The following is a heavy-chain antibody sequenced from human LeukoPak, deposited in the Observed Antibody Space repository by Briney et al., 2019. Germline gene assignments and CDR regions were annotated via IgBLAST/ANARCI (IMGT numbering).Heavy chain of an antibody. CDR3: AKGTQSSGSSPQTSFDY. D-gene: IGHD1-26*01. CDR1: GFTFSSYS. J-gene: IGHJ4*02. Sequence: PGGSLRLSCAASGFTFSSYSMNWVRQAPGKGLEWVSGISWNSGSIGYADSVKGRFTISRDNAKNSLYLQMNSLRAEDTALYYCAKGTQSSGSSPQTSFDYWGQGTLVTVSS. CDR2: ISWNSGSI. V-gene: IGHV3-9*01.